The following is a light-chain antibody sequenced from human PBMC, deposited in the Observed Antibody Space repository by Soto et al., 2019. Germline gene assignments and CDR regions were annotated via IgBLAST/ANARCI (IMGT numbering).Light chain of an antibody. CDR3: QQRSDWPPLT. Sequence: VLTQSPATLSLSPGERATLSCRASQSVSSYLAWYQQKPGQAPRLLIYDASNRATGIPARFSGSGSGTDFTLTISSLEPDDFAVYYCQQRSDWPPLTFGGGTKVDIK. CDR2: DAS. CDR1: QSVSSY. J-gene: IGKJ4*01. V-gene: IGKV3-11*01.